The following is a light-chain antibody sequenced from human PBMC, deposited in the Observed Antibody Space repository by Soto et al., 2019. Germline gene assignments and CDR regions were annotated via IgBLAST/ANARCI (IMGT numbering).Light chain of an antibody. Sequence: QSVLTQPPSVSGAPGQRVTISCTGSSSNIGAGFDVHWYQQLPGTAPKLLIYINRNRPSGVPDRFSGSKSGTSASLAITGLQAKDEADYYCQSYDSSLSGYVFGTGTKVTVL. J-gene: IGLJ1*01. CDR2: INR. CDR3: QSYDSSLSGYV. V-gene: IGLV1-40*01. CDR1: SSNIGAGFD.